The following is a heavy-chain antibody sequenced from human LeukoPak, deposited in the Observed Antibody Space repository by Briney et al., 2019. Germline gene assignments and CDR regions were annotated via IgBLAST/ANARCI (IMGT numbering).Heavy chain of an antibody. D-gene: IGHD3-22*01. CDR3: ARPFWYDSSGYASPFDY. CDR2: INHSGST. Sequence: NPSETLSLTCAVYGGSFSGYYWSWIRQPPGKGLEWIGEINHSGSTNYNPSLKSRVTISVDTSKNQFSLKLSSVTAADTAVYYCARPFWYDSSGYASPFDYWGQGTLVTVSS. CDR1: GGSFSGYY. V-gene: IGHV4-34*01. J-gene: IGHJ4*02.